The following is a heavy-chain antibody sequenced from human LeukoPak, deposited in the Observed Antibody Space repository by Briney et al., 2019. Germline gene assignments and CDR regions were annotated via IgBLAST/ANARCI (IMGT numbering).Heavy chain of an antibody. CDR2: ISSNGDNT. CDR1: GFTFSTYV. V-gene: IGHV3-64D*06. J-gene: IGHJ4*02. Sequence: GGSLRLSCSVSGFTFSTYVMHWVRQAPGKGLEYVSAISSNGDNTYYADSVKGRFTISGDNSKNTLYLQMSSLRADDTAVYYCVRGTGYWGQGTLVAVSS. CDR3: VRGTGY.